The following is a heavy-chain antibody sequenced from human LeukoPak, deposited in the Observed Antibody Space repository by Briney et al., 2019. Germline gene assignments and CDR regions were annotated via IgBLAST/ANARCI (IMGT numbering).Heavy chain of an antibody. CDR1: GGSISSGSYY. CDR3: ARIWFGLRRLYYFDY. V-gene: IGHV4-61*10. Sequence: SETLSLTCTVSGGSISSGSYYWSWIRQPAGKGLEWIGYLYNNGSTNYNPSLKSRVTISVGTSKNQFSLKVTSVTAADTAVYFCARIWFGLRRLYYFDYWGQGTLVTVSS. D-gene: IGHD3-10*01. J-gene: IGHJ4*02. CDR2: LYNNGST.